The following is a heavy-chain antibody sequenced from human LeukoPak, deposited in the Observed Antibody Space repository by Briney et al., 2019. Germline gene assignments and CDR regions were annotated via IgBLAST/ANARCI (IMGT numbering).Heavy chain of an antibody. J-gene: IGHJ4*02. D-gene: IGHD1-26*01. Sequence: GGSLRLSCAASGFTVSSNYMSWVRQAPGKGLEWVSVIYSGGSTYYADSVKGRFTISRDNSKNTLYLQMNSLRAEDTAVYYCARVRVGASEVTDYWGQGTLVTVSS. CDR1: GFTVSSNY. CDR2: IYSGGST. CDR3: ARVRVGASEVTDY. V-gene: IGHV3-66*02.